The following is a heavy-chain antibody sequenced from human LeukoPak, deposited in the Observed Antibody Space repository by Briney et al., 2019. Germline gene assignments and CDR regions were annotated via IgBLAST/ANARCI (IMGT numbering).Heavy chain of an antibody. Sequence: GGSLRLSCAASGFTFSSHRMNWVSQAQGKWLEWVSSISSSSSYIYYADSVKGRFTISRDNAKNSLYLQMNSLRAEDMAVYYCARDPMVRGVTAGHAWGQGTLVTVSS. CDR2: ISSSSSYI. D-gene: IGHD3-10*01. CDR3: ARDPMVRGVTAGHA. CDR1: GFTFSSHR. J-gene: IGHJ5*02. V-gene: IGHV3-21*01.